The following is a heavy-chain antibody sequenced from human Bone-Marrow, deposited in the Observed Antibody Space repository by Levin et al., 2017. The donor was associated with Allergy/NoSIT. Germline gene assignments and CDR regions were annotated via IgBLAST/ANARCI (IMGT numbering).Heavy chain of an antibody. CDR1: GYSFTGYY. D-gene: IGHD1-26*01. Sequence: GESLKISCKASGYSFTGYYIHWVRQAPGQRLEWMGWINPDSGATNFAQKFQGRVTMTRDTSLSTAYMELSRLKSDDTAKYYCARDRDSASSDYGMDVWGQGTTVSVSS. V-gene: IGHV1-2*02. CDR2: INPDSGAT. CDR3: ARDRDSASSDYGMDV. J-gene: IGHJ6*02.